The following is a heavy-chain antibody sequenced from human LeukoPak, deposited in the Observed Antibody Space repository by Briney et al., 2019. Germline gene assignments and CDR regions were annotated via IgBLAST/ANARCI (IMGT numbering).Heavy chain of an antibody. CDR1: GYTLTELS. V-gene: IGHV1-24*01. D-gene: IGHD3-10*01. J-gene: IGHJ4*02. Sequence: ASVNVSCKVSGYTLTELSMHWVRQAPGKGLEWMGGFDPEDGETIYAQKFQGRVTMTEDTSTDTAYMELSSLRSEDTAVYYCVGVTMVRGVFDYWGQGTLVTVSS. CDR2: FDPEDGET. CDR3: VGVTMVRGVFDY.